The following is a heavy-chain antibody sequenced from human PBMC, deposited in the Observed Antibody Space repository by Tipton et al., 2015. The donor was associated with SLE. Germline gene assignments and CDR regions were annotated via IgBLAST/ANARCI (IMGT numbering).Heavy chain of an antibody. D-gene: IGHD2-8*01. CDR2: IYHNESP. Sequence: TLSLTCTVSGYSISSGFYWAWIRQPPGKGLEWIGSIYHNESPYYNATLKSRVTMSVDTSKNQFSLKLSFVTAADTAVYYCAKWTRGFDYWGQGTLVTVSS. J-gene: IGHJ4*02. V-gene: IGHV4-38-2*02. CDR1: GYSISSGFY. CDR3: AKWTRGFDY.